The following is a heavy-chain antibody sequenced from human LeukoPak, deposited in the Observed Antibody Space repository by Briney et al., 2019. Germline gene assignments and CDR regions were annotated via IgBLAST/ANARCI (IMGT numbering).Heavy chain of an antibody. CDR2: IIPIFGTA. CDR3: ARMQLASGYYANALFDI. Sequence: GASVKVSCKTSGYTFSSYGINWVRQAPGQGLEWMGGIIPIFGTANYAQKFQGRVTITADESTSTAYMELSSLRSEDTAVYYCARMQLASGYYANALFDIWGQGTMVTVSS. V-gene: IGHV1-69*13. J-gene: IGHJ3*02. CDR1: GYTFSSYG. D-gene: IGHD3-22*01.